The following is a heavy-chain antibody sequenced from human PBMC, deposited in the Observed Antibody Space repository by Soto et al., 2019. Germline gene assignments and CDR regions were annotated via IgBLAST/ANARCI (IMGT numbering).Heavy chain of an antibody. CDR3: ARVKVVPAAPDVNWFDP. D-gene: IGHD2-2*01. CDR1: GGSISSSSYY. CDR2: IYYSGST. Sequence: SETLSLTCTVSGGSISSSSYYWGWIRQPPGKGLEWIGSIYYSGSTYYNPSLKSRVTISVDTSKNQFSLKLSSVTAADTAVYYCARVKVVPAAPDVNWFDPWGQGTLVTVSS. J-gene: IGHJ5*02. V-gene: IGHV4-39*01.